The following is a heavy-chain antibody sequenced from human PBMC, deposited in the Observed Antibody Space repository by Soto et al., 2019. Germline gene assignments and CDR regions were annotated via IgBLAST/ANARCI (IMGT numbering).Heavy chain of an antibody. CDR1: GFTFSSYG. D-gene: IGHD3-10*01. CDR2: IWYDGSNK. J-gene: IGHJ6*02. CDR3: ARDTTRAMLRIYYGMDV. Sequence: QVQLVESGGGVVQPGRSLRLSCAASGFTFSSYGMHWVRQAPGKGLEWVAVIWYDGSNKYYADSVKGRFTISRDNSKNTQHLQMNSLRAEDTAVYYCARDTTRAMLRIYYGMDVWGQGTTVTVSS. V-gene: IGHV3-33*01.